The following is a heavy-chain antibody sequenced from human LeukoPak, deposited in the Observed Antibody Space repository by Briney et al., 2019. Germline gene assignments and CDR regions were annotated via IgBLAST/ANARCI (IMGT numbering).Heavy chain of an antibody. CDR1: GFSFSAYW. J-gene: IGHJ4*02. CDR2: INPAGSET. D-gene: IGHD2-15*01. CDR3: ARFGYVAAVDA. Sequence: SGGSLRLSCAASGFSFSAYWMKWVRQAPGTGLEWVANINPAGSETYYVDPVKGRFSISRDNAKNLVYLQMNSLRAEDTAVYHCARFGYVAAVDAWGQGTPVTVSS. V-gene: IGHV3-7*01.